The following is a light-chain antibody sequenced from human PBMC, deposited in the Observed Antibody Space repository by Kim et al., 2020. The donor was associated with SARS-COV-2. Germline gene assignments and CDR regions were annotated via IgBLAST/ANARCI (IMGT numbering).Light chain of an antibody. Sequence: GTLSLPPGERATLSCRASQTVNINYLAWYQQKPGQAPRLLLYGASSRATGIPDRCSGSGSGTDFTLTISRLEPEDFAVYYCQQSDTFGQGTKLEIK. CDR2: GAS. CDR3: QQSDT. CDR1: QTVNINY. J-gene: IGKJ2*01. V-gene: IGKV3-20*01.